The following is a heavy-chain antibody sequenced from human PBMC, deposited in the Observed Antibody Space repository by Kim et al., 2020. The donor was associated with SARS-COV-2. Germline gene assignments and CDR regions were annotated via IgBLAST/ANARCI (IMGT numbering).Heavy chain of an antibody. Sequence: DYAVSVKSRITITPDTSKNQFSLQLNSVTPEDTAVYYCARVTAAAGTIDYWGQGTLVTVSS. V-gene: IGHV6-1*01. CDR3: ARVTAAAGTIDY. J-gene: IGHJ4*02. D-gene: IGHD6-13*01.